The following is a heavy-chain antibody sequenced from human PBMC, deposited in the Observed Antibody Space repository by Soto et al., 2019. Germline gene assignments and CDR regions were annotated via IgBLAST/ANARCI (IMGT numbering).Heavy chain of an antibody. Sequence: GGSLRLSCAASGFTLSDYYMSWIRQAPGKGLEWVSYISSSGSTIYYADSVKGRFTISRDNAKNSLYLQMNSLRAEDTAVYYCARDGYYYDSSGYAFDYWGQGTLVTVSS. D-gene: IGHD3-22*01. V-gene: IGHV3-11*01. CDR2: ISSSGSTI. J-gene: IGHJ4*02. CDR1: GFTLSDYY. CDR3: ARDGYYYDSSGYAFDY.